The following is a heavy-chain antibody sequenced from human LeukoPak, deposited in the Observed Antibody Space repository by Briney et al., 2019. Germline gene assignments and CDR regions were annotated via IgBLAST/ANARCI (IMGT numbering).Heavy chain of an antibody. CDR3: ARGRRILGGPENAGDFFDY. J-gene: IGHJ4*01. CDR2: INPNSGAT. Sequence: ASVKVSCKASGYTLTDYYLHWVRQAPGQGLKWMGWINPNSGATDYAQSFQARVTMTRDTSIGSGYMELTGLESDDTAVYYCARGRRILGGPENAGDFFDYWGQGSLVPVSS. V-gene: IGHV1-2*02. CDR1: GYTLTDYY. D-gene: IGHD3-16*01.